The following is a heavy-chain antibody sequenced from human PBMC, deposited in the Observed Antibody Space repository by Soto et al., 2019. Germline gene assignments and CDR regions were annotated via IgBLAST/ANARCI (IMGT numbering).Heavy chain of an antibody. CDR1: GFTFSSYW. D-gene: IGHD2-15*01. Sequence: GGSLRLSCAASGFTFSSYWMHWVRQAPGKGLVWVSRINSDGSSTSYADSVKGRFTISRDNAKNTLYLQMNSLRAEDTAVYYCARDPGGSGNYYYYMDVWGKGTTVTVSS. CDR2: INSDGSST. V-gene: IGHV3-74*01. CDR3: ARDPGGSGNYYYYMDV. J-gene: IGHJ6*03.